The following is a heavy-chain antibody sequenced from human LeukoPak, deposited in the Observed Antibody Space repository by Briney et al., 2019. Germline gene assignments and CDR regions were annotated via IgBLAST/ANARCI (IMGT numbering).Heavy chain of an antibody. V-gene: IGHV4-39*01. Sequence: SETLSLTCTVSGGSISSSSYYWGWIRQPPGKGLEWIGSIYYSGSTYYNPSLKSRVTISVDTSKNQFSLKLSSVTAADTAVYYCARGMYSSSRDYWGQGTLVTVSS. CDR1: GGSISSSSYY. CDR2: IYYSGST. J-gene: IGHJ4*02. CDR3: ARGMYSSSRDY. D-gene: IGHD6-13*01.